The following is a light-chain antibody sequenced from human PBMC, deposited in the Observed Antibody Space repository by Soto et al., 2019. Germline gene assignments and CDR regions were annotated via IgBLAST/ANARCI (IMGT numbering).Light chain of an antibody. CDR2: EGS. J-gene: IGLJ2*01. Sequence: QSALTQPASVSGSPGQSITISCTGTSSDVGSYNLVSWYLQHPGKAPKLMIYEGSKRSSGVSDRFSGSKSGNTASLTISGLQAEDEADYYCCSYAGSSTLVVFGGGTKLTVL. V-gene: IGLV2-23*01. CDR3: CSYAGSSTLVV. CDR1: SSDVGSYNL.